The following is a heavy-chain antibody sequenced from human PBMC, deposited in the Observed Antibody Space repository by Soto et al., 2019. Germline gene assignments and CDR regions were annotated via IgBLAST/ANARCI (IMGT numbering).Heavy chain of an antibody. CDR1: GGSFSGYY. V-gene: IGHV4-34*01. CDR3: ANSVTYYDFWSGYYPVYFDY. CDR2: INHSGST. D-gene: IGHD3-3*01. Sequence: QVQLQQWGAGLLKPSETLSLTCAVYGGSFSGYYWSWIRQPPGKGLEWIGEINHSGSTNYNPSLKSRVTISVDTSKNQFSLKLSSVTAGDTAVYYCANSVTYYDFWSGYYPVYFDYWGQGTLVTVSS. J-gene: IGHJ4*02.